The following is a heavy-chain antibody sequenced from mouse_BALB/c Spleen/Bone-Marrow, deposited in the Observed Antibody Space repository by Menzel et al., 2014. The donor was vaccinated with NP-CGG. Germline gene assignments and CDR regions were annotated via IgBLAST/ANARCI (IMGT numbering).Heavy chain of an antibody. CDR2: IYYSGTI. D-gene: IGHD2-14*01. CDR1: GISITTGNYR. CDR3: ARAYYRYAMDY. Sequence: DVQLQESGPGLVKPSQTVSLTCTVTGISITTGNYRWSWIRQFPGNKLEWIGFIYYSGTITYNPSLTSRTTITRDTSKNQFFLEMNSLTTEGTATYYCARAYYRYAMDYWGQGTSVTVSS. J-gene: IGHJ4*01. V-gene: IGHV3-5*02.